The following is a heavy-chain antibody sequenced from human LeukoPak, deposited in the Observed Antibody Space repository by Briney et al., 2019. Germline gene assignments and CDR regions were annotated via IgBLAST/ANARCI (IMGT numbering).Heavy chain of an antibody. D-gene: IGHD3-10*01. CDR2: ISSNGGST. CDR1: GFTFSSYA. J-gene: IGHJ4*02. Sequence: GGSLRLSCAASGFTFSSYAMHWVRQAPGKGLEYVSGISSNGGSTYYANSVKGRFTIPRNNSKNIVKLQMGSLRVEDTAVYHCARMTLYGSGTVDWGQGILVTVSS. CDR3: ARMTLYGSGTVD. V-gene: IGHV3-64*01.